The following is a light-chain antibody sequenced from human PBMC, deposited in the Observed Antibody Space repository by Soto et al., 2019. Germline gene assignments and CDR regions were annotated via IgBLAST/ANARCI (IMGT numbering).Light chain of an antibody. J-gene: IGLJ3*02. Sequence: QSALTQPASVSGSPGQSITISCTGTSSDVGGYNYVSWYQQHPGKATKLMIYEVSNRPSGVSNRISGSKSGNTASLTISGLQAEDEADYYCSSYTSSSTRVFGGGTKLTVL. CDR2: EVS. CDR3: SSYTSSSTRV. CDR1: SSDVGGYNY. V-gene: IGLV2-14*01.